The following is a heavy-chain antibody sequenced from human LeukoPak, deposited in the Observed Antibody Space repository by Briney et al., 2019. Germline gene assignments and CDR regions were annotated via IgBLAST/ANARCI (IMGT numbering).Heavy chain of an antibody. CDR2: VNHNGNVN. CDR1: GFTFSSYW. J-gene: IGHJ4*02. V-gene: IGHV3-7*03. CDR3: AKGVPTVTTYVVDY. Sequence: GSLRLSCAASGFTFSSYWMNWARQAPGKGLEWVASVNHNGNVNYYVDSVKGRFTISRDNAKNSLYLQMSSLRAEDTAVYYCAKGVPTVTTYVVDYWGQGTLVTVSS. D-gene: IGHD4-17*01.